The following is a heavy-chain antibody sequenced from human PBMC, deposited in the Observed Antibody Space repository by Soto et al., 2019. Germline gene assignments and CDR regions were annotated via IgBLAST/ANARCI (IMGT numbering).Heavy chain of an antibody. D-gene: IGHD3-9*01. V-gene: IGHV1-2*02. CDR1: GYSFTGYN. J-gene: IGHJ6*02. Sequence: RASVKVSCKASGYSFTGYNLHWVRQAPGQGLEWMGWINPNSGGTNYAQKFQGRVTMTRDTSISLAYMELSRLRSDDTAVYYCARDGKGDYYLLTGYYNYYGMDVWGQGTTVTVSS. CDR3: ARDGKGDYYLLTGYYNYYGMDV. CDR2: INPNSGGT.